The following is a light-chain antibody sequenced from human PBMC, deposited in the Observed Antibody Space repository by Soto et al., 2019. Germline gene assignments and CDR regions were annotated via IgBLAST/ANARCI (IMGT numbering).Light chain of an antibody. CDR3: SSYTSSSTYV. CDR2: EVS. J-gene: IGLJ1*01. V-gene: IGLV2-14*01. Sequence: QSVLTQPASVSGSPGQSITISCTGTSSDVGGYNYVSWYQQHPGKAPKHMIYEVSNRPSGVYNRFSGSKSGNTASLTISGLQAEDEADYYCSSYTSSSTYVFGTGTKLTVL. CDR1: SSDVGGYNY.